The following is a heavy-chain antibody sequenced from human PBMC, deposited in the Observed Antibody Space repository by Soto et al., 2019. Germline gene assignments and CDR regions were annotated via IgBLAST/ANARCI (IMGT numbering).Heavy chain of an antibody. CDR2: ISSGGGSK. Sequence: GSLRLSCAASVFRFSNYYMAWIRQAPGKGLEWVSYISSGGGSKYYADSVKGRFTISRDNAKNSLYLEMNSLRAEDTAVYYCARESEDLTSNFDYWGQGTLVTVSS. V-gene: IGHV3-11*04. CDR1: VFRFSNYY. CDR3: ARESEDLTSNFDY. J-gene: IGHJ4*02.